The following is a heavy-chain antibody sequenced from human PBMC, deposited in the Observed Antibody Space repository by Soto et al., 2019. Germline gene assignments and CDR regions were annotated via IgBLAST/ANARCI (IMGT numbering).Heavy chain of an antibody. Sequence: PGGSLRLSCAASGFTFSDYYMCWIRQAPGKGLEWVSYISSSGSTIYYADSVKGRFTISRDNAKNSLYLQMNSLRAEDTAVYYCARPRIAVANDAFDIWGQGTMVTVSS. J-gene: IGHJ3*02. V-gene: IGHV3-11*01. CDR1: GFTFSDYY. CDR3: ARPRIAVANDAFDI. D-gene: IGHD6-19*01. CDR2: ISSSGSTI.